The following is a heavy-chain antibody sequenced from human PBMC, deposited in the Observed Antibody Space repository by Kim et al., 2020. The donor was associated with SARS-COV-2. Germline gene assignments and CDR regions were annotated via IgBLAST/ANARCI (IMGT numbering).Heavy chain of an antibody. J-gene: IGHJ4*02. CDR2: ISAYNGNT. CDR3: ARRHSSGWYYFDY. Sequence: ASVKVSCKASGYTFTSYGISWVRQAPGQGLEWMGWISAYNGNTNYAQKLQGRVTMTTDTSTSTAYVELRSLRSDDTAVYYCARRHSSGWYYFDYWGQGTLVTVSS. D-gene: IGHD6-19*01. V-gene: IGHV1-18*01. CDR1: GYTFTSYG.